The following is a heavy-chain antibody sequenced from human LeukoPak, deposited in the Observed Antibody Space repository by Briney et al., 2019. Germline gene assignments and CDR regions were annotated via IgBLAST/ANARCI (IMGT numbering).Heavy chain of an antibody. Sequence: SETLSLTCAVYGGSFSGYYWSWIRQPPGKGLEWIGEINHSGSTNYNPSLKSRVTISVDTSKNQFSLKLSSVTAADTAVYYCARDGGVEMASHFDYWGQGTLVTVSS. CDR1: GGSFSGYY. CDR2: INHSGST. V-gene: IGHV4-34*01. CDR3: ARDGGVEMASHFDY. D-gene: IGHD5-24*01. J-gene: IGHJ4*02.